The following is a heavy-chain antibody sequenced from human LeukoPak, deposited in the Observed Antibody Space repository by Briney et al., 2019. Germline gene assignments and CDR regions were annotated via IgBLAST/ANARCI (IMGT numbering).Heavy chain of an antibody. D-gene: IGHD3-10*01. J-gene: IGHJ4*02. CDR1: GGSINNYY. Sequence: SETLSLTCTVSGGSINNYYWSWIRQPPGRGLEWIGHIYYSGSPNYNPSLKSRVTISVDTSKNQFSLRLSSVTAADTAVYYCARAPGSGSFYAYWGQGTLVTVSS. CDR3: ARAPGSGSFYAY. V-gene: IGHV4-59*01. CDR2: IYYSGSP.